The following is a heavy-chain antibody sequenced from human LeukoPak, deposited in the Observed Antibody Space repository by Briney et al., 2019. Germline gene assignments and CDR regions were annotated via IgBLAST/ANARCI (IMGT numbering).Heavy chain of an antibody. V-gene: IGHV4-39*07. J-gene: IGHJ5*02. CDR1: GGSISSSSYY. D-gene: IGHD3-22*01. Sequence: SETLSLTCTVSGGSISSSSYYWGWIRQPPGKGLEWIGSIYYSGSTYYNPSLKSRVTISVDTSKNQFSLKLSSVTAADTAVYYCARGIPHDYYDSSGYYSRFDPWGQGTLVTVSS. CDR3: ARGIPHDYYDSSGYYSRFDP. CDR2: IYYSGST.